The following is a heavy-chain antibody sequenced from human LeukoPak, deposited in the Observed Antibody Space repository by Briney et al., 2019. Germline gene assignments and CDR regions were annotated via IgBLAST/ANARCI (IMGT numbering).Heavy chain of an antibody. V-gene: IGHV4-4*09. Sequence: SETLSLTCTVSGGSISSYYWSGIRQPPGKGLEWIGYIYTSGSTNYNPSLKSRVTISVDTFKNQFSLKLSSVTAADTAVYYCARGYSSGLSAAFDIWGQGTMVTVSS. J-gene: IGHJ3*02. D-gene: IGHD6-19*01. CDR1: GGSISSYY. CDR3: ARGYSSGLSAAFDI. CDR2: IYTSGST.